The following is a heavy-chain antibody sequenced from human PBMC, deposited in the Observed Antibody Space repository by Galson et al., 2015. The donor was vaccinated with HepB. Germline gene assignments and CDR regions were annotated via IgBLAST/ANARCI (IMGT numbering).Heavy chain of an antibody. CDR2: IIPIFGTA. Sequence: SVKVSCKASGGTFSSYAISWVRQAPGQGLEWMGGIIPIFGTANYAQKFQGRVTITADKSTSTAYMELSSLRSEDTAVYYCARDLLGFGELWTYYNYYGMDVWGQGTTVTVSS. CDR1: GGTFSSYA. J-gene: IGHJ6*02. D-gene: IGHD3-10*01. CDR3: ARDLLGFGELWTYYNYYGMDV. V-gene: IGHV1-69*06.